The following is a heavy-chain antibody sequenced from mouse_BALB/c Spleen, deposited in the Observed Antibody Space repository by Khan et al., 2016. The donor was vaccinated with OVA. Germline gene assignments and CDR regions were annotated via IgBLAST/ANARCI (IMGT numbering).Heavy chain of an antibody. CDR3: AGSGGNFHWYVDV. V-gene: IGHV5-17*02. Sequence: EVELVESGGGLVQPGGSRKLSCAASGFTFSNFGMHWVRQAPKKGLEWVAYMSSGSSTIYYVDTVKGRFTISRDNLKNILFLQMTSLRSEDTAMXYCAGSGGNFHWYVDVWGAGTSVTVSS. D-gene: IGHD1-1*02. CDR1: GFTFSNFG. J-gene: IGHJ1*01. CDR2: MSSGSSTI.